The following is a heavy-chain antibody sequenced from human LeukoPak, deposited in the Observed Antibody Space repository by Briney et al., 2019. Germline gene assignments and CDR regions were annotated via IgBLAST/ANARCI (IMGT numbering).Heavy chain of an antibody. D-gene: IGHD2-15*01. CDR3: AKGRGYCTGGSCNSDY. CDR2: ISGSDGST. Sequence: PGGSLRLSCTASGFTFSNYAMSWVRQAPGKGLEWVSTISGSDGSTYYADSVKGRFTISRDNSKNTLYLQMNSLRVEDTAIYYYAKGRGYCTGGSCNSDYWGQGTLVTVSS. V-gene: IGHV3-23*01. J-gene: IGHJ4*02. CDR1: GFTFSNYA.